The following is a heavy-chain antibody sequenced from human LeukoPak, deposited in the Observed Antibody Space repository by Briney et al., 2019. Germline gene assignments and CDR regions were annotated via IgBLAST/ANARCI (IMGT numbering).Heavy chain of an antibody. CDR1: GGSFSGYY. Sequence: KPSETLSLTCAVYGGSFSGYYWSWIRQPPGKGLEWIGEINHSGSTNYNPSLKSRVTISVDTSKNQFSLKLSSVTAADTAVYYCARRPYTAMVIYHKAGFDYWGQGTLVTVSS. V-gene: IGHV4-34*01. CDR2: INHSGST. D-gene: IGHD5-18*01. CDR3: ARRPYTAMVIYHKAGFDY. J-gene: IGHJ4*02.